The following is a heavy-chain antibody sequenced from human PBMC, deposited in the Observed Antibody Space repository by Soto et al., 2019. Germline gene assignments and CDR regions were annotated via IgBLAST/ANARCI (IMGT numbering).Heavy chain of an antibody. CDR1: GYTFTSYG. CDR2: ISPSNGST. J-gene: IGHJ5*02. D-gene: IGHD3-3*01. V-gene: IGHV1-18*01. CDR3: ARNYDFWSGYNWFDP. Sequence: ASVKVSCKASGYTFTSYGISWVRQAPGQGLEWMGIISPSNGSTNYAQKLQGRVTMTRDTSTSTVYMELSSLRSEDTAVYYCARNYDFWSGYNWFDPWGQGTLVTVSS.